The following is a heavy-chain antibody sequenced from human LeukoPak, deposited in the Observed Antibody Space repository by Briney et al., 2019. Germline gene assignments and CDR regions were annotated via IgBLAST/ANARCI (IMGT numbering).Heavy chain of an antibody. CDR3: ARDRDEYGFFDY. CDR2: IIPILGIA. V-gene: IGHV1-69*04. D-gene: IGHD4-17*01. J-gene: IGHJ4*02. CDR1: GGTLSSYV. Sequence: AASVKDSCKASGGTLSSYVLSWVRQAPGQGLEWMGRIIPILGIANYAQKFQDRVTITADKSTSTAYMELSSLRSEDTALYYCARDRDEYGFFDYWGQGTLVTVS.